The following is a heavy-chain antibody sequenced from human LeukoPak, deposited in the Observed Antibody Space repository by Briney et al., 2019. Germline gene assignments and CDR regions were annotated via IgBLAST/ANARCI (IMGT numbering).Heavy chain of an antibody. CDR2: ISWNSATI. D-gene: IGHD6-13*01. V-gene: IGHV3-9*01. Sequence: GRSLRLSCAASGFTFDGYAMHWVRQTPGKGLEWVSHISWNSATIEYADSVKGRFTISRDNAKNSLYLQMNSLRAEDTALYYCVKEVGAAVGRSSFDYWGQGTLVTVSS. J-gene: IGHJ4*02. CDR3: VKEVGAAVGRSSFDY. CDR1: GFTFDGYA.